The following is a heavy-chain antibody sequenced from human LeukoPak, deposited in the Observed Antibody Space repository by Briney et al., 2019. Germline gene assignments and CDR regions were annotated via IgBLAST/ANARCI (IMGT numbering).Heavy chain of an antibody. J-gene: IGHJ4*02. CDR1: GFTFSSYA. V-gene: IGHV3-7*01. Sequence: GSLRLSCAASGFTFSSYAMSWVRQAPGKGLEWVANIKQDGSEKYYVDSVKGRFTISRDNAKNSLYLQMNSLRAEDTAVYYCARDVSGSYGDYWGQGTLVTVSS. D-gene: IGHD1-26*01. CDR2: IKQDGSEK. CDR3: ARDVSGSYGDY.